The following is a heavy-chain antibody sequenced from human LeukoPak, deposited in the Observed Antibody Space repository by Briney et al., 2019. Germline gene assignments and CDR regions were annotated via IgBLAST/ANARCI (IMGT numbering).Heavy chain of an antibody. Sequence: ASVKVSCKASGYTFTSYAMHWVRQAPGQRLEWMGWINAGNGNTKYSQKFQGRVTMTEDTSTDTAYMELSSLRSEDTAVYYCAREWYCSSTSCRPADGYYYYYMDVWGKGTTVAVSS. V-gene: IGHV1-3*01. J-gene: IGHJ6*03. D-gene: IGHD2-2*01. CDR2: INAGNGNT. CDR1: GYTFTSYA. CDR3: AREWYCSSTSCRPADGYYYYYMDV.